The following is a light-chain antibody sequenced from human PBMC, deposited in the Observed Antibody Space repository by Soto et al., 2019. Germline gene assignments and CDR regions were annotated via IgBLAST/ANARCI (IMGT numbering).Light chain of an antibody. Sequence: EIQMTQAPSALSASVGTRVSITRRASQGISNYLAWYQQKPGKAPKVLIYAASTLQPGVPSRFSGSGSGTDFTLTIHSLQPDEIATYYCQNYDSAPITCGQGTRLEIK. J-gene: IGKJ5*01. V-gene: IGKV1-27*01. CDR2: AAS. CDR1: QGISNY. CDR3: QNYDSAPIT.